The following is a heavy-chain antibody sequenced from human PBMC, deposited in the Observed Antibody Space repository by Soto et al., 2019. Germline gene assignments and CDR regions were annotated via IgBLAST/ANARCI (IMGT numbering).Heavy chain of an antibody. CDR1: GFTFSDYY. CDR3: ARSGDNYNRLDY. CDR2: SSNSGTFS. V-gene: IGHV3-11*06. J-gene: IGHJ4*02. Sequence: GASLRLSCEGSGFTFSDYYISWIRQAPGEGLEWISYSSNSGTFSRYAHSVKGRFTISRDNTKNLLYLQMNSLRAEDTAVYYCARSGDNYNRLDYWGQGTPVTVSS. D-gene: IGHD1-1*01.